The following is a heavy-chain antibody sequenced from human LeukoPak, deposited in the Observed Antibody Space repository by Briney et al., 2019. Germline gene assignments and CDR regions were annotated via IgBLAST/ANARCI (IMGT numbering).Heavy chain of an antibody. CDR1: GFTVSSNY. V-gene: IGHV3-66*02. Sequence: GGSLRLSCAASGFTVSSNYMSWVRQAPGKGLEWVSVIYSGGSTYYADSVKGRFTISRDNSKNTLNLQMNSLRAEDTAVYYCARDLVVVPAALRADAFDIWGQGTMVTVSS. J-gene: IGHJ3*02. D-gene: IGHD2-2*01. CDR2: IYSGGST. CDR3: ARDLVVVPAALRADAFDI.